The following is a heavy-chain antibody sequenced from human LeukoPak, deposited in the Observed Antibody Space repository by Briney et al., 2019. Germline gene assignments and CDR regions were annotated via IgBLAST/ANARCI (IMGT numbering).Heavy chain of an antibody. J-gene: IGHJ6*02. CDR3: ARGIKRIVVVTPIRGNYYYGMDV. CDR1: GFTFSSYT. Sequence: GRSLRLSCAASGFTFSSYTMHWVRQAPGKGLDWVAVISSDGSNKDYADSVKGRFTISRDNSKNTLYLQMNSLRVEDTAVYYCARGIKRIVVVTPIRGNYYYGMDVWGQGTTVTVSS. V-gene: IGHV3-30-3*01. CDR2: ISSDGSNK. D-gene: IGHD2-21*02.